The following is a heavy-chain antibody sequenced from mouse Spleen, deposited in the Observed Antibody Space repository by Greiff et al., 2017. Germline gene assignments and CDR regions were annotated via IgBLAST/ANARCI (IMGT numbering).Heavy chain of an antibody. J-gene: IGHJ4*01. D-gene: IGHD1-1*01. CDR3: ARSYYGSSYPYAMDY. V-gene: IGHV1-69*01. Sequence: QVQLQQPGAELVMPGASVKLSCKASGYTFTSYWMHWVKQRPGQGLEWIGEIDPSDSYTNYNQKFKGKATLTVDKSSSTAYMQLSSLTSEDSAVYYCARSYYGSSYPYAMDYWGQGTSVTVSS. CDR1: GYTFTSYW. CDR2: IDPSDSYT.